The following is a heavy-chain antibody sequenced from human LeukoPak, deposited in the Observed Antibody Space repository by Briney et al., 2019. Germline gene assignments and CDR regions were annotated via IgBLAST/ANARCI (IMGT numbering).Heavy chain of an antibody. J-gene: IGHJ4*02. CDR1: GFTFSSYT. Sequence: GGSLRLSCAASGFTFSSYTMSWVRQAPGKGLEWVSSISTSGTYIYYADSVKGRFTISRDSAKNSLYLQMKSLRAEDTAIYYCARDPSSGFYYFDYWGQGTLVTVSS. CDR3: ARDPSSGFYYFDY. D-gene: IGHD6-19*01. CDR2: ISTSGTYI. V-gene: IGHV3-21*03.